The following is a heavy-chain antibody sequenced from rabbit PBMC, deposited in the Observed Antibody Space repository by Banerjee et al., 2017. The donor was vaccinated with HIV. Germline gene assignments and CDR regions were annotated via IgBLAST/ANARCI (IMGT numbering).Heavy chain of an antibody. V-gene: IGHV1S40*01. CDR1: GIDLSSYYY. Sequence: QSLEESGGGLVKPGGTLTLTCKASGIDLSSYYYMCWVRQAPGKGLELIACIYAGSSGSTYYASWAKGRFTISKTSSTTVTLQMTSLTAADTATYFCARTGAGSSYYLNLWGQGTLVTVS. CDR2: IYAGSSGST. J-gene: IGHJ4*01. D-gene: IGHD8-1*01. CDR3: ARTGAGSSYYLNL.